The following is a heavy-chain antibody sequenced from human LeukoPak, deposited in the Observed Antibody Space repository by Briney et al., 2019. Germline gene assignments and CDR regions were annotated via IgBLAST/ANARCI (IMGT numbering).Heavy chain of an antibody. Sequence: GASVKVSCKASGCTFTRYYMHWVRQAPGQGLEWMGIINPSGGSTSYAQKFQGRVTMTRDMSTSTVYMELSSLRSEDTAVYYCARDLAAAGARDFDYWGQGTLVTVSS. D-gene: IGHD6-13*01. CDR2: INPSGGST. V-gene: IGHV1-46*01. CDR1: GCTFTRYY. J-gene: IGHJ4*02. CDR3: ARDLAAAGARDFDY.